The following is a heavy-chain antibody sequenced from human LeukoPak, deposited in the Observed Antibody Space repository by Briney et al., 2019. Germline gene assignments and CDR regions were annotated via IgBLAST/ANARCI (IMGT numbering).Heavy chain of an antibody. CDR3: ARDLGWLAYDY. CDR2: ISSSSSYI. V-gene: IGHV3-21*01. CDR1: GFTVSSNY. D-gene: IGHD5-24*01. Sequence: GGSLRLSCAASGFTVSSNYMNWVRQAPGKGLEWVSSISSSSSYIYYADSVKGRFTISRDNAKNSLYLQMNSLRAEDTAVYYCARDLGWLAYDYWGQGTLVTVSS. J-gene: IGHJ4*02.